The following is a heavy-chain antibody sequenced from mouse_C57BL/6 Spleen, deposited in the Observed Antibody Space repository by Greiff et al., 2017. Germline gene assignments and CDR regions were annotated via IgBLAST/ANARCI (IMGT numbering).Heavy chain of an antibody. Sequence: QVQLQQSGAELVRPWSSVKLSCKASGYTFTRFWMHWVKQRPIQGLEWIGNIDPSDSETHYNQKFKDKATLTVDKSSITAYMQLSSLTSEDSAVYYCAKEGYGPFAYWGQGTLVTVSA. D-gene: IGHD2-2*01. CDR1: GYTFTRFW. V-gene: IGHV1-52*01. CDR3: AKEGYGPFAY. J-gene: IGHJ3*01. CDR2: IDPSDSET.